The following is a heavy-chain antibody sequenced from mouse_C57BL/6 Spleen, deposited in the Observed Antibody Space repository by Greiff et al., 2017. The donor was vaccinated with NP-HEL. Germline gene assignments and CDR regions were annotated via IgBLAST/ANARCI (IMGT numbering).Heavy chain of an antibody. CDR1: GFTFSDYG. CDR2: ISSGSSTI. V-gene: IGHV5-17*01. D-gene: IGHD4-1*02. J-gene: IGHJ1*03. Sequence: EVMLVESGGGLVKPGGSLKLSCAASGFTFSDYGMHWVRQAPEKGLEWVAYISSGSSTIYYADTVKGRFTISRDNAKNTLFLQMTSLRSEDTAMYYCATNWDDYWYFDVWGTGTTVTVSS. CDR3: ATNWDDYWYFDV.